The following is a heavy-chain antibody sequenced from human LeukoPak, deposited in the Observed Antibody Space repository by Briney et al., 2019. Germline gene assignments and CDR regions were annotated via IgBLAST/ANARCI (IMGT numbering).Heavy chain of an antibody. V-gene: IGHV1-2*02. D-gene: IGHD2-2*01. Sequence: GASVKVSCKASGYTFTGYYIHWVRQAPGQGLEWMGWINPNSGRTNYAQKFQGRVTMTRDTSISTAYMDLSRLRSDDTAVYYCARGGRYCSTTSCLGEGYYFDYWGQGTLVTVSS. CDR2: INPNSGRT. CDR1: GYTFTGYY. J-gene: IGHJ4*02. CDR3: ARGGRYCSTTSCLGEGYYFDY.